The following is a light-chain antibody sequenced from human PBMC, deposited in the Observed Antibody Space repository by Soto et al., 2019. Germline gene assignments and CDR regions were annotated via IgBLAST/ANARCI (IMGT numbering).Light chain of an antibody. CDR3: TSYTSSRTFV. CDR2: EVS. Sequence: QSVLTQPASVSGSPGQSITISCTGTSSDVGGYNYVSWYQQYPGKAPKLMIYEVSNRPSGVSNRFSGSQSGNTASLTISGLQAEDEAEYYCTSYTSSRTFVFGTGTKVTVL. J-gene: IGLJ1*01. CDR1: SSDVGGYNY. V-gene: IGLV2-14*01.